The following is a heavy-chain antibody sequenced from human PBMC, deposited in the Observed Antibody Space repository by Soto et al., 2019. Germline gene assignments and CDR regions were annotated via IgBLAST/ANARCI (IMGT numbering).Heavy chain of an antibody. CDR3: VRRHGLPVAGFY. CDR1: GGSLSSSSYY. D-gene: IGHD2-21*02. J-gene: IGHJ4*02. V-gene: IGHV4-39*01. CDR2: IYYKGNP. Sequence: SETLSLTCIVSGGSLSSSSYYWAWIRQPPGQGLGWIGAIYYKGNPYYTPSLKSRVTFALDTSKNEFSLKLISVTAADRVVYYCVRRHGLPVAGFYWGQETLVTFPS.